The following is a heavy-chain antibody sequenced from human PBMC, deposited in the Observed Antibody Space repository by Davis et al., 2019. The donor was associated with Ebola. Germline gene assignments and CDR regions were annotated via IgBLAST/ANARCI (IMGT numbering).Heavy chain of an antibody. CDR1: GGSISSSSYY. J-gene: IGHJ3*02. CDR3: ARGDGAFEI. Sequence: PSETLSLTCTVSGGSISSSSYYWSWIRQPAGKGLEWIGRIYTSGSTNYNPSLKSRVTMSVDTSKNQFSLKLSSVTAADTAVYYCARGDGAFEIWGQGTTVTVSS. CDR2: IYTSGST. V-gene: IGHV4-61*02. D-gene: IGHD5-24*01.